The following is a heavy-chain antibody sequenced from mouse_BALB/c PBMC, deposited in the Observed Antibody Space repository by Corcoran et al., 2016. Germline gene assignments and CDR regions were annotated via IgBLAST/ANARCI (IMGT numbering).Heavy chain of an antibody. V-gene: IGHV9-3-1*01. CDR3: ARRRGGAYYAMDY. J-gene: IGHJ4*01. Sequence: QIQLVQSGPELKKPGETVKISCKASGYTFTNYGMNWVKQAPGKGLKWMGWINTYTGEPTYADDFKGRFAFSLETSASTAYLQINNLKNEDTATYFCARRRGGAYYAMDYWGQGTSVTVSS. CDR1: GYTFTNYG. CDR2: INTYTGEP.